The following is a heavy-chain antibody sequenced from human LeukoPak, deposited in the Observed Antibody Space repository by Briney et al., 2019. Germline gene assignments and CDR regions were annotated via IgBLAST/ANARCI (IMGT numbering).Heavy chain of an antibody. J-gene: IGHJ3*02. Sequence: SETLSLTCTVSGYSISSGYYWGWIRQPPGKGLEWIGSIYHSGSTYYNPSLKSRVTISVDTSKNQFSLKLSFVTAADTAVYYCASGIMITFGGVISPFGDAFDIWGQGTMVTVSS. CDR1: GYSISSGYY. V-gene: IGHV4-38-2*02. CDR2: IYHSGST. CDR3: ASGIMITFGGVISPFGDAFDI. D-gene: IGHD3-16*02.